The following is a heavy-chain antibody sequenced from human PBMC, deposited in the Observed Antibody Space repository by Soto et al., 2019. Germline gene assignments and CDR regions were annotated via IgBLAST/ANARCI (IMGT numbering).Heavy chain of an antibody. D-gene: IGHD3-10*01. Sequence: GASVKVSCKASGYTFTIYGISWVRQAPRQGLEWMGWISAYNGNTNYAQKLQGRVTMTTDTSTSTAHMELRSLRSDDTAVYYCARDVWITMVRGVINWFDPWGQGTLVTVSS. CDR2: ISAYNGNT. CDR1: GYTFTIYG. V-gene: IGHV1-18*01. J-gene: IGHJ5*02. CDR3: ARDVWITMVRGVINWFDP.